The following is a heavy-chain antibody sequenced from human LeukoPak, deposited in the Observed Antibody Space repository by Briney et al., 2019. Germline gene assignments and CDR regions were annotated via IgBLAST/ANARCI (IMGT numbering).Heavy chain of an antibody. V-gene: IGHV3-53*01. D-gene: IGHD2-2*01. J-gene: IGHJ4*02. CDR3: ARVVGYCSSTSCYLEY. Sequence: HPGGSLRLSCAASGFTVSSNYMSWVRQAPGEGVEWVSVIYSGGSTYYADSVKGRFTISRDNSKNTLYLQMNSLRAEDTAVYYCARVVGYCSSTSCYLEYWGQGTLVTVSS. CDR2: IYSGGST. CDR1: GFTVSSNY.